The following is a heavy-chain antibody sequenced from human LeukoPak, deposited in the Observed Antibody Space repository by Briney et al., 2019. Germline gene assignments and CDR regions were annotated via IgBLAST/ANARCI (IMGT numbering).Heavy chain of an antibody. J-gene: IGHJ4*02. CDR3: AREYSSSSGSVSDY. D-gene: IGHD6-6*01. CDR1: GLTFSSYN. CDR2: ISSSSSTI. V-gene: IGHV3-48*02. Sequence: GGSLSLSCAASGLTFSSYNMNWVRQAAGQGLEWVSYISSSSSTIYYAASVKGRFTISTDNAKNSLYLQMYSLRDEDTAVYYCAREYSSSSGSVSDYWGQGTLVTVSS.